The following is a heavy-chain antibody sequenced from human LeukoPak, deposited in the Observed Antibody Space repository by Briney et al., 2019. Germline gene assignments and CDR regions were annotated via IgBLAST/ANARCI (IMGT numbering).Heavy chain of an antibody. CDR3: AGLRSTVAWASFDY. J-gene: IGHJ4*02. Sequence: SETLSLTCIVSGSISSYYWTWIRQPPGKGLEWIGHSYFTGNPNYNPSLKSRVTISVDPPKNQFSLKLTSVTAGDTAVYYCAGLRSTVAWASFDYWGQGILVTVSS. CDR2: SYFTGNP. CDR1: GSISSYY. D-gene: IGHD4-23*01. V-gene: IGHV4-59*08.